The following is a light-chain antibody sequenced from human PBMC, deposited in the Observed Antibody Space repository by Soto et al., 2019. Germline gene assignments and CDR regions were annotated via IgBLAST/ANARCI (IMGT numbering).Light chain of an antibody. CDR1: QSVSRNY. CDR2: GAS. CDR3: QNYDTSPT. V-gene: IGKV3-20*01. J-gene: IGKJ1*01. Sequence: EIVLTQSPGTLSLSAGERDTLSCRASQSVSRNYLAWYQHKPGQAPTALIYGASNRATGVPDRFSGSGSGTDFTLTISRLEPEDFAVYYCQNYDTSPTFGQGTKVDIK.